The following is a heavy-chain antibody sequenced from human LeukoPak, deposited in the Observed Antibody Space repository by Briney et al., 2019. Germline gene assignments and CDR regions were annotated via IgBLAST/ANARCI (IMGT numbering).Heavy chain of an antibody. D-gene: IGHD3-10*01. V-gene: IGHV4-34*01. CDR3: ARSLYGSGSYYLGY. CDR2: INHSGST. Sequence: SETLSLTCAVYGGSFSGYYWSWIRQPPGKGLEWIGEINHSGSTNYNPSLKSRVTISVDTSKNQFSLKLSSVTAADTAVYYYARSLYGSGSYYLGYWGQGTLVTVSS. J-gene: IGHJ4*02. CDR1: GGSFSGYY.